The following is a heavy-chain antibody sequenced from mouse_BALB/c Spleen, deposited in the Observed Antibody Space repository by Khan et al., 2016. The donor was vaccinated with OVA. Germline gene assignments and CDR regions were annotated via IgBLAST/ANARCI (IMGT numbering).Heavy chain of an antibody. CDR1: GFTFSTYG. D-gene: IGHD1-1*01. Sequence: EVELVESGGDLVKPGGSLKLSCAASGFTFSTYGMSWVRQTPDKRLEWVATISTGGSYTYYPDSVKGRVTISRDNAKNTLYLQMSSLKSEDTAMFYCARLAYYDVSKGFAYWGQGTLVTVSA. V-gene: IGHV5-6*01. CDR2: ISTGGSYT. CDR3: ARLAYYDVSKGFAY. J-gene: IGHJ3*01.